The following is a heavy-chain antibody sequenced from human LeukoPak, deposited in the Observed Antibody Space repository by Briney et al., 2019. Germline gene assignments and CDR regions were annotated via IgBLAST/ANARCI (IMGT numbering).Heavy chain of an antibody. CDR2: IYTSGST. Sequence: SETLSLTCTVSGGSISSYYWSWIRQPAGKGLEWIGRIYTSGSTNYNPSLKSRVTISVDKSKNQFSLNLNSVTAADTAVYYCARILLWFGEFPNWFDPWGQGTLVTVSS. V-gene: IGHV4-4*07. CDR1: GGSISSYY. J-gene: IGHJ5*02. CDR3: ARILLWFGEFPNWFDP. D-gene: IGHD3-10*01.